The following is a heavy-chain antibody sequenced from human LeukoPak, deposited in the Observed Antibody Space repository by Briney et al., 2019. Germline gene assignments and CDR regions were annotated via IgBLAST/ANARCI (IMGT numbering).Heavy chain of an antibody. Sequence: GGSLRPSCAASGFTFSSYWMSWVRKAPGKGLKWVAKMDQRASEKYYVDCVMGGFTISRDKAKNSLYLQSNSLRVEDTAVYYCARAPYYLLPDSWGQGTLVTVSS. V-gene: IGHV3-7*04. D-gene: IGHD3-10*01. J-gene: IGHJ4*02. CDR2: MDQRASEK. CDR3: ARAPYYLLPDS. CDR1: GFTFSSYW.